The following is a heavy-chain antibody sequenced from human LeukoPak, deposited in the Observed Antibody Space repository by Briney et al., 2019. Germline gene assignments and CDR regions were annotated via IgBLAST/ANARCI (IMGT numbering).Heavy chain of an antibody. CDR1: GFTFISYG. CDR2: FNTDGSGT. Sequence: GGSLRLSCAVSGFTFISYGMQWVRQAPGKGLACGSRFNTDGSGTAYADSVKGRCTIARDNAKNTLYLQMNSLRAEDTALYYCARELPREVTLDYWGQGTLVTVSS. V-gene: IGHV3-74*01. D-gene: IGHD2-21*02. CDR3: ARELPREVTLDY. J-gene: IGHJ4*01.